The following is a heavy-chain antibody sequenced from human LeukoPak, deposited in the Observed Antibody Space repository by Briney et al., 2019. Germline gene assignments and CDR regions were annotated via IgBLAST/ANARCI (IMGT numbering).Heavy chain of an antibody. J-gene: IGHJ3*02. CDR3: ARETGKTSDAFDI. D-gene: IGHD1-14*01. CDR2: IYSGAST. Sequence: SVIYSGASTYYADSVQGRFTISRDNSKNTVYLQMNSLRAEDTAMYYCARETGKTSDAFDIWGQGTMVTVSS. V-gene: IGHV3-53*01.